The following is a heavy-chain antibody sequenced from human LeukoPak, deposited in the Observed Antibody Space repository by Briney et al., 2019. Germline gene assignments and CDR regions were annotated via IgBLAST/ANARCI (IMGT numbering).Heavy chain of an antibody. CDR1: GYTFNTYG. J-gene: IGHJ5*02. Sequence: ASVKVSCKASGYTFNTYGITWVRQAPGHGLEWMGWISSYNGNTSYAAKVQGRITMTKDTSASTAYLELRSLRSDDTAVHYCARIACSSSSCTYSGRRRVRGGSLDPWGQGTLVTVSS. V-gene: IGHV1-18*01. CDR2: ISSYNGNT. CDR3: ARIACSSSSCTYSGRRRVRGGSLDP. D-gene: IGHD2-2*01.